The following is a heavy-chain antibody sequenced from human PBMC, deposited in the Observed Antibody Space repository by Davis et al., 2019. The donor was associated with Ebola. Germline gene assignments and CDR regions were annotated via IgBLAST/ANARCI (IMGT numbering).Heavy chain of an antibody. J-gene: IGHJ4*02. CDR3: AKAPAEAGSYFDY. CDR1: GFTFSSYG. CDR2: ISYDGSNK. Sequence: GESLKISCAASGFTFSSYGMHWVRQAPGKGLEWVAVISYDGSNKYYADSVKGRFTISRDNSKNTLYLQMNSLRAEDTAVYYCAKAPAEAGSYFDYWGQGTLVTVSS. V-gene: IGHV3-30*18. D-gene: IGHD1-26*01.